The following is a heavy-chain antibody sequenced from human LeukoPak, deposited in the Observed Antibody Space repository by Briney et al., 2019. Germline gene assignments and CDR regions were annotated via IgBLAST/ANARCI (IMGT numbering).Heavy chain of an antibody. CDR1: GYTFTSYG. V-gene: IGHV1-18*01. Sequence: ASVKVSCKASGYTFTSYGISWVRQAPGQGLEWMGWISAYNGNTNYAQKLQGRVTMTTDTSTSTAYMELRSLRSEDTAVYYCARDSHGDYAYYYYGMDVWGQGTTVTVSS. CDR2: ISAYNGNT. D-gene: IGHD4-17*01. CDR3: ARDSHGDYAYYYYGMDV. J-gene: IGHJ6*02.